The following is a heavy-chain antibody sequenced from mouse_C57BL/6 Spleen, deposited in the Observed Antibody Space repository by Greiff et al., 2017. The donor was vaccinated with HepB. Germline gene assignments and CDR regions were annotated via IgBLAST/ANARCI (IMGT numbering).Heavy chain of an antibody. V-gene: IGHV5-17*01. D-gene: IGHD2-4*01. CDR3: ARDGMITGFAY. J-gene: IGHJ3*01. CDR1: GFTFSDYG. CDR2: ISSGSSTI. Sequence: VQLKESGGGLVKPGGSLKLSCAASGFTFSDYGMHWVRQAPEKGLEWVAYISSGSSTIYYADTVKGRFTISRDNAKNTLFLQMTSLRSEDTAMYYCARDGMITGFAYWGQGTLVTVSA.